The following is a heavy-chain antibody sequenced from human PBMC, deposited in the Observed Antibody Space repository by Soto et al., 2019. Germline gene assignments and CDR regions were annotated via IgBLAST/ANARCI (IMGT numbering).Heavy chain of an antibody. D-gene: IGHD4-4*01. CDR1: GDTFTSYT. CDR2: IIPFLGIA. CDR3: ARDGSDDYTREPPY. V-gene: IGHV1-69*08. Sequence: QVQLVQSGAEVKKPGSSVKVSCKASGDTFTSYTISWVRQAPGQGLEWMGRIIPFLGIATYAQKFQGRVTITADKSTGTAYMELSSLRSEDTAVYYCARDGSDDYTREPPYWGQGTLVTVSS. J-gene: IGHJ4*02.